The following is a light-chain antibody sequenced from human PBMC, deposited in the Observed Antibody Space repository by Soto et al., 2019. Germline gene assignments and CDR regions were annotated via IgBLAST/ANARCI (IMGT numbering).Light chain of an antibody. J-gene: IGKJ1*01. CDR3: QQYNNWRGT. CDR2: GAS. V-gene: IGKV3-15*01. Sequence: EIVMTQSPATLSVSPGERATLSCRASQSVSSNLAWYQQNPGQAPRLLIYGASTRATGIPARFSGSGSGTEFTLTISSLQSEDFAVYYCQQYNNWRGTFGQGTKVEIK. CDR1: QSVSSN.